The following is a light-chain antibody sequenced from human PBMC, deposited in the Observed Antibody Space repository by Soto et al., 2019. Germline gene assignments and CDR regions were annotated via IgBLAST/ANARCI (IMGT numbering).Light chain of an antibody. J-gene: IGLJ2*01. CDR2: EGT. CDR3: CSFAVGAALV. Sequence: QLVLTQPASVSASPGXSITISCTGTSSNVGTYDLVSWYQHHPDKAPKLIIYEGTKRPSGISSRFSGSKSGNTASLTISGLQAEDDADYYCCSFAVGAALVFGGGTKVTVL. V-gene: IGLV2-23*01. CDR1: SSNVGTYDL.